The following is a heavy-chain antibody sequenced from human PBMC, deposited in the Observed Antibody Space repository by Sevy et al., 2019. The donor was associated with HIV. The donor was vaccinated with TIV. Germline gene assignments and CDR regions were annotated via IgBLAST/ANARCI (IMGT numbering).Heavy chain of an antibody. CDR1: GFTFSSYW. J-gene: IGHJ4*02. Sequence: GGSLRLSCAASGFTFSSYWMHWVRQAPGKGLVWVSRVTSDGSSTSYSDSVKGRFTISRDNAKNTLYLQMNSLRAEDTAVYYCARRAAAGTFDYWGQGTLVTVSS. CDR2: VTSDGSST. CDR3: ARRAAAGTFDY. D-gene: IGHD6-13*01. V-gene: IGHV3-74*01.